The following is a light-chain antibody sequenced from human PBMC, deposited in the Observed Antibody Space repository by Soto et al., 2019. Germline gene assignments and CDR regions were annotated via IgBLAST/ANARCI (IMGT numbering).Light chain of an antibody. Sequence: QLVLTQSPSASASLGASVKLTCTLSSGHGNYVIAWHQQQPEKGPRYLMKVKSDGSHSKGDGIPDRFSGSSSGAERYLAISSLQCEDEADYFCQTWDTGIVVFGGGTKLTVL. J-gene: IGLJ2*01. CDR1: SGHGNYV. V-gene: IGLV4-69*01. CDR3: QTWDTGIVV. CDR2: VKSDGSH.